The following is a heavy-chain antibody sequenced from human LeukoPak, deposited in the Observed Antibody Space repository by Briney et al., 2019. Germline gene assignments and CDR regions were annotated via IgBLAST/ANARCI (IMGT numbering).Heavy chain of an antibody. CDR1: GFTFSSYA. CDR3: AKHQLVGLYYCDY. J-gene: IGHJ4*02. CDR2: NSGSRDTT. V-gene: IGHV3-23*01. D-gene: IGHD1-1*01. Sequence: QAGGSLRLSCAAHGFTFSSYAMGSVRQAPGKGLEWDSSNSGSRDTTYYAESVKGRFTISRDNSKNTVYLRMNSLRAEDTAVYFCAKHQLVGLYYCDYWGQGTLVTVSS.